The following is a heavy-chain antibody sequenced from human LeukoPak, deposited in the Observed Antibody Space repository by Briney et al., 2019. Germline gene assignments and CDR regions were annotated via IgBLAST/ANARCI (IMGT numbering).Heavy chain of an antibody. D-gene: IGHD1-26*01. J-gene: IGHJ4*02. CDR3: ARELYRIVGATAPLDY. Sequence: ASVKVSCKASGYTFTGYYMHWVRQAPGQGLEWMGWINPNSGGTNYAQKFQGRVTMTRDTSISTAYMELSRLRSDDTAVYYCARELYRIVGATAPLDYWGRGTLVTVSS. CDR2: INPNSGGT. V-gene: IGHV1-2*02. CDR1: GYTFTGYY.